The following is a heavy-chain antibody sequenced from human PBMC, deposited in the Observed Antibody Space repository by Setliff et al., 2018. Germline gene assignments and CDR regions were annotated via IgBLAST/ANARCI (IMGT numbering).Heavy chain of an antibody. D-gene: IGHD3-22*01. V-gene: IGHV1-69*05. CDR2: TIPFFGTT. CDR1: GGTFRSYG. J-gene: IGHJ6*03. Sequence: ASVKVSCKASGGTFRSYGISWVRQAPGQGLEWMGGTIPFFGTTNYAQKFQGRVTITTDESTSTAYMELSSLRSEDTAVYYCVREGVDSRSSTDYRYYMDVWGEGTTVTVSS. CDR3: VREGVDSRSSTDYRYYMDV.